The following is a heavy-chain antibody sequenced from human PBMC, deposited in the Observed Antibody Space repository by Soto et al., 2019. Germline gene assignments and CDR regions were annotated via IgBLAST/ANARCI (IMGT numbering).Heavy chain of an antibody. D-gene: IGHD3-10*01. V-gene: IGHV4-30-4*01. CDR3: ARDRYYGSGTYYNFYSGMDV. CDR2: IFHGGST. J-gene: IGHJ6*02. CDR1: CGSISSGDYY. Sequence: SETLSLTCTFSCGSISSGDYYWAWVRQPPVKGLEWIGNIFHGGSTYYTPSLQSRVTISLDTSKNHFSLKLSSVTPADTAVYYCARDRYYGSGTYYNFYSGMDVWGQGTTVTVSS.